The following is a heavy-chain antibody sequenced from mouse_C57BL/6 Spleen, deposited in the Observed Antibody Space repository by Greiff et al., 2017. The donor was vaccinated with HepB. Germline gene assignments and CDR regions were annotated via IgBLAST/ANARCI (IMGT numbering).Heavy chain of an antibody. CDR2: YPGSGNTY. V-gene: IGHV1-83*01. D-gene: IGHD2-1*01. Sequence: VQLKQSGPELVKPGASVKMSCKASGYTFTDYYMHWVKQKPGKGLEWIGEIYPGSGNTYYNEKFKGKATLTADTSSSTAYMQLSSLTSEDSAVYFCARWDYGNCGEFAYWGQGTLVTVSA. CDR1: YTFTDYYM. CDR3: RWDYGNCGEFAY. J-gene: IGHJ3*01.